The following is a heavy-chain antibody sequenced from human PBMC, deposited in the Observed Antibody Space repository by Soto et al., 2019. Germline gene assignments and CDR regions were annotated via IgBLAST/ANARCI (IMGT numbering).Heavy chain of an antibody. V-gene: IGHV3-33*06. CDR3: AKTGGHDAFDI. J-gene: IGHJ3*02. D-gene: IGHD2-8*02. Sequence: GGSLRLSCAASGFTFSSYVMHWVRQAPCKGLEWVAVIWYDGSNKYYADSVKGRFTISRDNSKNTLYLQMNSLRAEDTAVYYCAKTGGHDAFDIWAQGTMVTVSS. CDR2: IWYDGSNK. CDR1: GFTFSSYV.